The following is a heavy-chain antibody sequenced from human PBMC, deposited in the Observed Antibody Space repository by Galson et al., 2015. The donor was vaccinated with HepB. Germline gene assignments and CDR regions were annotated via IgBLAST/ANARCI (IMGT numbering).Heavy chain of an antibody. CDR2: ISGSGSTT. V-gene: IGHV3-23*01. D-gene: IGHD6-13*01. CDR3: ARGGAALSGSTWYLWFDP. J-gene: IGHJ5*02. CDR1: EFTFSNYA. Sequence: SLRLSCAASEFTFSNYAMSWVRQAPGKGLEWVSTISGSGSTTYNADSVKGRFTISRDNSKNTLDLQMNSLRAEDTAVYYCARGGAALSGSTWYLWFDPWGQGTLVTVSS.